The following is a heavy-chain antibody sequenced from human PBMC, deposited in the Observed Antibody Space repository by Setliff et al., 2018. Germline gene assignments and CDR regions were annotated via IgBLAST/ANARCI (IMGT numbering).Heavy chain of an antibody. CDR1: GFSLSTSGVG. Sequence: SGPTLVNPTQTLTQTCTFSGFSLSTSGVGVGWIRQPPGKALEWLALIYWNDDKRYSPSLKSRLTITKDTSKNQVVLAMINMDPVDTATYYCAHKYGDYVRYFQHWGQGTLVTVSS. CDR2: IYWNDDK. V-gene: IGHV2-5*01. CDR3: AHKYGDYVRYFQH. J-gene: IGHJ1*01. D-gene: IGHD4-17*01.